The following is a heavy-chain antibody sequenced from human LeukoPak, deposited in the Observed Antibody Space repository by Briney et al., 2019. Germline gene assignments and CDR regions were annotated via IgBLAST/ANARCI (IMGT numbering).Heavy chain of an antibody. Sequence: GGSLGLSGAASGFTFSDYYMGWIRQAPGKGLEWVSYISNTGNTLYYANSVKGRFTISRDNAKNSLYLQMNSLRAGDTAIYYCARDKTITAAGTDFDYWGQGTLVTVAS. CDR2: ISNTGNTL. D-gene: IGHD6-13*01. J-gene: IGHJ4*02. CDR3: ARDKTITAAGTDFDY. V-gene: IGHV3-11*01. CDR1: GFTFSDYY.